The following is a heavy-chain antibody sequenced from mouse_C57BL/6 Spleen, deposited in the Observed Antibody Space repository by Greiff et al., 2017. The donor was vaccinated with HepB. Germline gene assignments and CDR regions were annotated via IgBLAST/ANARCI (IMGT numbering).Heavy chain of an antibody. V-gene: IGHV1-80*01. J-gene: IGHJ3*01. D-gene: IGHD1-1*01. CDR3: ATEEYGSSYGFAY. CDR2: IYPGDGDT. CDR1: GYAFSSYW. Sequence: QVQLKQSGAELVKPGASVKISCKASGYAFSSYWMNWVKQRPGKGLEWIGQIYPGDGDTNYNGKFKGKATLTADKSSSTAYMQLSSLTSEDSAVYFCATEEYGSSYGFAYWGQGTLVTVSA.